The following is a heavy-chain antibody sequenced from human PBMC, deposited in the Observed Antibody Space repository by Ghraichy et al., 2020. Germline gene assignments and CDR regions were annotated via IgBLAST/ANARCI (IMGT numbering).Heavy chain of an antibody. D-gene: IGHD6-19*01. V-gene: IGHV3-23*01. Sequence: GGSLRLSCAASGFTFTTHGVAMTWVRQAPGKGLEWVSGIGLSSGNTFYADSVKGRFTISRDNSKNTLYLQMNSLRAEDTAVYYCAKSSSGWSFPWDYWGQGPLVTVSS. CDR2: IGLSSGNT. CDR1: GFTFTTHGVA. J-gene: IGHJ4*02. CDR3: AKSSSGWSFPWDY.